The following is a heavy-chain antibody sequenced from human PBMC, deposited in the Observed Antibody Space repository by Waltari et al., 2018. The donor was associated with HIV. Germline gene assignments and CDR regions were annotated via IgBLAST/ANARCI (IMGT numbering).Heavy chain of an antibody. CDR3: AREASVLHRYYYYGMDV. D-gene: IGHD1-26*01. Sequence: QVQLQESGPGLVKPSETLSLTCAVSGYSIGRGSCWAWIRPPPAKGLEWIGSIYHSGSTYYNPSLKSRVTISVDTSKNQFSLKLSSVTAADTAVYYCAREASVLHRYYYYGMDVWGQGTTVTVSS. J-gene: IGHJ6*02. CDR2: IYHSGST. CDR1: GYSIGRGSC. V-gene: IGHV4-38-2*02.